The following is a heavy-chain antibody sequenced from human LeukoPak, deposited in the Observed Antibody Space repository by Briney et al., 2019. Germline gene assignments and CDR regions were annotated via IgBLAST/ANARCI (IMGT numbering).Heavy chain of an antibody. V-gene: IGHV3-48*01. CDR2: IISSSNTI. CDR1: GFTFSTHS. D-gene: IGHD3-10*01. Sequence: GGALRLSCAVSGFTFSTHSMNWVRQAPGKGLEWVSYIISSSNTIYYADSVKGRFTISRDDAKNSLYLQMNSLRAEDTAVYYCARAVGHGSGSPGMDVWGKGTTVTVSS. CDR3: ARAVGHGSGSPGMDV. J-gene: IGHJ6*03.